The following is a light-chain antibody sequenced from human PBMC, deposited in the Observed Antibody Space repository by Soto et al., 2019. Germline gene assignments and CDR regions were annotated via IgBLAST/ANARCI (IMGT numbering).Light chain of an antibody. CDR1: SSNIGNSY. CDR2: ENN. CDR3: ETWDSPLGAGV. Sequence: QSVLTQPPSVSAASGQKVTISCSGSSSNIGNSYISWYQQLPGTAPKLLIYENNKRPSGIPDRFSGSKSGTSATLGITGLQTGDEADYYCETWDSPLGAGVFGGGTKLTVL. J-gene: IGLJ3*02. V-gene: IGLV1-51*02.